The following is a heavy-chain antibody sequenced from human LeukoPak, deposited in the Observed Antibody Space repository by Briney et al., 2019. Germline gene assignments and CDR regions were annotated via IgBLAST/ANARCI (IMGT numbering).Heavy chain of an antibody. D-gene: IGHD2-2*01. CDR2: IYYSGSN. CDR1: GGSISSSSYY. V-gene: IGHV4-39*01. J-gene: IGHJ4*02. Sequence: SETLSLTCTVSGGSISSSSYYWGWIRQPQGKGLEWIGSIYYSGSNYYNPSLKSRVTISVDTSKNQFSLKLSSVTAADTAVYYCARWIVVVPAADYWGQGTLVTVSS. CDR3: ARWIVVVPAADY.